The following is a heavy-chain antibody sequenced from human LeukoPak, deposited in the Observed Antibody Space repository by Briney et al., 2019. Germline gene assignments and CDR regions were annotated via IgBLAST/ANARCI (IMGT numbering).Heavy chain of an antibody. D-gene: IGHD5-18*01. CDR3: ARGVLGYSYGFDY. CDR2: IFSGGTT. J-gene: IGHJ4*02. V-gene: IGHV3-53*04. CDR1: GFTVSSNY. Sequence: AGGSLRLSCAASGFTVSSNYMSWVRQAPEKGLEWVSVIFSGGTTYYADSVKGRFTISRHNSENTLYLQMNSLRGEDTAVYYCARGVLGYSYGFDYWGQGTLVTVSS.